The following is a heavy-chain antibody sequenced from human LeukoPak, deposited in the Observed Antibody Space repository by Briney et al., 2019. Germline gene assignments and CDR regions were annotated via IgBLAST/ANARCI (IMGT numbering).Heavy chain of an antibody. Sequence: ASVKVSCKASGGTFSSYAISWVRQAPAQGLEWMGWMHPNSGNTGYAQKFQGRVTITRNTSISTAYMELSSLRSEDTAVYYCARAHRYCSSTSCYTDSIDPWGQGTLVTVSS. CDR1: GGTFSSYA. J-gene: IGHJ5*02. V-gene: IGHV1-8*03. CDR3: ARAHRYCSSTSCYTDSIDP. CDR2: MHPNSGNT. D-gene: IGHD2-2*02.